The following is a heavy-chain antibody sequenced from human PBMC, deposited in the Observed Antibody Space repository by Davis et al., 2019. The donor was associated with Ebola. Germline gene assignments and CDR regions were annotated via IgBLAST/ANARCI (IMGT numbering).Heavy chain of an antibody. J-gene: IGHJ2*01. CDR1: RSSFFSYA. CDR3: ARQIRRDFDL. Sequence: ASVKVSCKASRSSFFSYAISWVRQAPGQGLEWMGWINPNTGDTKYAQNFQGRITVTRDTSINTAYVELSRLTSDDTAVFYCARQIRRDFDLWGRGTLVTVSS. V-gene: IGHV1-2*02. CDR2: INPNTGDT.